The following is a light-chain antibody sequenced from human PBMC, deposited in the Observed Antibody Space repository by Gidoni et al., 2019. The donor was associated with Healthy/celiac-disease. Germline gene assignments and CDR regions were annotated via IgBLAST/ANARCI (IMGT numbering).Light chain of an antibody. CDR1: QSVSSN. CDR2: GAS. CDR3: QQYNNWPLMYT. V-gene: IGKV3-15*01. Sequence: EIVMTQSTATLSVSPGERATLSCRASQSVSSNLAWYQQKPGQAPRLLIYGASTRATGIPARFRGSWSGTEFTLTISSLQSEDFAVYYCQQYNNWPLMYTFGHXTKLEIK. J-gene: IGKJ2*01.